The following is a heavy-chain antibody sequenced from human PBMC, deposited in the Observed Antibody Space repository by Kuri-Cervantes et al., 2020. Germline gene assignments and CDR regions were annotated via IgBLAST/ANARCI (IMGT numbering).Heavy chain of an antibody. Sequence: SVKVSCKASGGTFSSYAISWVRQAPGQGLEWMGGIIPIFGTANYAQKFQGRVTMTRDTSISTAYMELSRLRSDDTAVYYCARQAPYYYGMDVWGQGTTVTVSS. J-gene: IGHJ6*02. CDR2: IIPIFGTA. CDR1: GGTFSSYA. CDR3: ARQAPYYYGMDV. V-gene: IGHV1-69*05.